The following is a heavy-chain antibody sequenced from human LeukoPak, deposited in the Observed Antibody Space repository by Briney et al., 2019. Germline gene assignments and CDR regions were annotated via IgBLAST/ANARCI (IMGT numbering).Heavy chain of an antibody. CDR1: GGSLSGYY. CDR2: INHSGST. D-gene: IGHD6-6*01. V-gene: IGHV4-34*01. Sequence: SETLSLTCAVYGGSLSGYYWSWIRQPPGKGLEWIGEINHSGSTNYNPSIKSRVTISVDTSKNQFSLNLTSVTAADTAVYYCARLYIGEYSRSTNYNWFDPWGQGTLVTVSS. J-gene: IGHJ5*02. CDR3: ARLYIGEYSRSTNYNWFDP.